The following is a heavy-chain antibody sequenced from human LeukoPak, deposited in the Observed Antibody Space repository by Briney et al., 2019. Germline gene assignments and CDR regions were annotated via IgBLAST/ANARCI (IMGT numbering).Heavy chain of an antibody. Sequence: PGGSLRLSCAASGFTFSTYAVNWVRQAPGKGLEWVSYISSSGSTIYYADSVKGRFTISRDNAKNSLYLQMNSLRAEDTAVYYCARGITIFPYYYGMDVWGQGTTVTVSS. CDR3: ARGITIFPYYYGMDV. D-gene: IGHD3-3*01. CDR1: GFTFSTYA. CDR2: ISSSGSTI. V-gene: IGHV3-48*04. J-gene: IGHJ6*02.